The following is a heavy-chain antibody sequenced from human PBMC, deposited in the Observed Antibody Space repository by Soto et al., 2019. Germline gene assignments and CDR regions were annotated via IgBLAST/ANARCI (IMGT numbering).Heavy chain of an antibody. J-gene: IGHJ6*02. D-gene: IGHD4-17*01. CDR3: ASRVPVWTVTTYYYYGMDV. CDR1: GYTFTSYD. CDR2: MNPNSGNT. V-gene: IGHV1-8*01. Sequence: QVQLVQSGAEVKKPGASVKVSCKASGYTFTSYDINWVRQATGQGLEWMGWMNPNSGNTGYAQKFQGRVTMTRNTSISTAYMERSSLRSEDTAVYYCASRVPVWTVTTYYYYGMDVWGQGTTVTVSS.